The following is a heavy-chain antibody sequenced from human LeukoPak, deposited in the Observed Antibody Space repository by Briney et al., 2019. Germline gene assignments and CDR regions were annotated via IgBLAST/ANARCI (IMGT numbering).Heavy chain of an antibody. CDR3: AKWGPHCTNSYCPALDN. Sequence: PGGSLRLSCAASGFTFSSYWMSWVRQAPGKGLYWVANINRDGSEEYYGDSVKGRFTISRDNAENSLFLQMNSLGVDDTAVYYCAKWGPHCTNSYCPALDNWGQGALVTVSS. J-gene: IGHJ4*02. CDR1: GFTFSSYW. CDR2: INRDGSEE. D-gene: IGHD2-8*01. V-gene: IGHV3-7*01.